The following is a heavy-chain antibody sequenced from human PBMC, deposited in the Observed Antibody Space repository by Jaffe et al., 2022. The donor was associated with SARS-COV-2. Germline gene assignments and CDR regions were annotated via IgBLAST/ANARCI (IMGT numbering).Heavy chain of an antibody. CDR3: ARGRRGYYVSLFEY. CDR2: TYYRSKWYN. J-gene: IGHJ4*02. CDR1: GDSISNNDAS. D-gene: IGHD5-18*01. Sequence: QVQLHQSGPGLVKPSQTLSLTCAISGDSISNNDASWNWIRQSPSRGLEWLGRTYYRSKWYNDSALPVKSRITINPDTSRNQFSLQLNSVTPEDTAVYYCARGRRGYYVSLFEYWGQGTLVTVSS. V-gene: IGHV6-1*01.